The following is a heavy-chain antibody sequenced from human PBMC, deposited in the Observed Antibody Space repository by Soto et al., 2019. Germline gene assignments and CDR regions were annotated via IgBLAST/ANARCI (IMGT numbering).Heavy chain of an antibody. CDR3: ARAHIAVAGIPPYYSDY. V-gene: IGHV1-46*01. D-gene: IGHD6-19*01. Sequence: GASVKVSCKASGYTFTSYYMHWVRQAPGQGLEWMGIINPSGGSTSYAQKFQGRVTMTRDTSTNTVYMELSSLRSEDTAVYYCARAHIAVAGIPPYYSDYWGQGTLVTVSS. J-gene: IGHJ4*02. CDR2: INPSGGST. CDR1: GYTFTSYY.